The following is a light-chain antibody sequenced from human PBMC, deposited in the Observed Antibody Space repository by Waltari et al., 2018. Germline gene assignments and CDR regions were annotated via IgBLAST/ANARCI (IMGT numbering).Light chain of an antibody. CDR3: QQYVSSPLT. J-gene: IGKJ4*01. V-gene: IGKV3-20*01. CDR2: GAS. CDR1: QSVSSHF. Sequence: EIVLTQSPGTLSLSPGERATLSCRASQSVSSHFLAWYQQKPGQAPRILIYGASSRATVIPDRFSGSGSGTGFTLTISRLEPEDFAVYYCQQYVSSPLTFGGGTKVEIK.